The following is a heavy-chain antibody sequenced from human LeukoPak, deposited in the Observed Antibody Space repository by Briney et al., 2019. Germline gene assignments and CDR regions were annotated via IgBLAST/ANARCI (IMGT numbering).Heavy chain of an antibody. CDR2: ISGSGGST. J-gene: IGHJ5*02. CDR3: AKAYGYCSSTSCYTEGHWFDP. Sequence: PGGSLRLSCAASGFTFSSYAMSWVRQAPGKGLGWVSAISGSGGSTYYADSVKGRFTISRDNSKNTLYLQMNSLRAEDTAVYYCAKAYGYCSSTSCYTEGHWFDPWGQGTLVTVSS. CDR1: GFTFSSYA. D-gene: IGHD2-2*01. V-gene: IGHV3-23*01.